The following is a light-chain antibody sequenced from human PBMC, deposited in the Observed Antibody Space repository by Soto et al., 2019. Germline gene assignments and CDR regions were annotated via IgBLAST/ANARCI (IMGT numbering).Light chain of an antibody. CDR1: QSVSSNY. CDR2: LAS. J-gene: IGKJ1*01. CDR3: QQYASSRT. Sequence: EIVLTQYPATLSLSPGDGSTRSCLASQSVSSNYLAWYQQKPGQAPRLLIYLASSRAPGIPDRFSGSGSGTDFTLTISRLEPEDFAVYYCQQYASSRTFGQGTKVDIK. V-gene: IGKV3-20*01.